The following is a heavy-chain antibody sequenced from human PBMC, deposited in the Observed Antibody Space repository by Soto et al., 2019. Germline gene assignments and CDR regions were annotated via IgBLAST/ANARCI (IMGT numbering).Heavy chain of an antibody. CDR3: AKGKIRYFDWVTSGD. CDR1: EFKFNIYA. J-gene: IGHJ4*02. Sequence: EVQLLESGGGLVQPGGSLRLSCAVSEFKFNIYAMSWARQAPGKGLEWVSSISGSGGNTYYADSVKGRFIISRDNSKNTLYLQMNSLRAEDTAEYYCAKGKIRYFDWVTSGDWGQGTLVTVSS. CDR2: ISGSGGNT. D-gene: IGHD3-9*01. V-gene: IGHV3-23*01.